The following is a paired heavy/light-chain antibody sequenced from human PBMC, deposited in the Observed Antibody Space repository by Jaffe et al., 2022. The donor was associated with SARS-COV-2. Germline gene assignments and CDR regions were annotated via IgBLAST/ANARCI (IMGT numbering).Heavy chain of an antibody. CDR1: GFTFSSYK. V-gene: IGHV3-21*01. CDR2: IGSSSTYI. D-gene: IGHD3-10*01. CDR3: ARDWGRWFGEPLPIGY. Sequence: EVQLVESGGGLVKPGGSLRLSCAASGFTFSSYKMNWVRQAPGKGLEWVSSIGSSSTYIYYTDSVKGRFTISRDNAKNSLYLQMNSLRAEDTAVYYCARDWGRWFGEPLPIGYWGQGTLVTVSS. J-gene: IGHJ4*02.
Light chain of an antibody. V-gene: IGKV1-27*01. CDR3: QKYKSAFFT. Sequence: DIQMTQSPSSLSASVGDRVIITCRASQGISNYLAWYQQKPGKVPKLLISAASTLQSGVPSRFSGSGSGTDFTLTISSLQPEDVASYYCQKYKSAFFTFGPGTKVDIK. CDR2: AAS. CDR1: QGISNY. J-gene: IGKJ3*01.